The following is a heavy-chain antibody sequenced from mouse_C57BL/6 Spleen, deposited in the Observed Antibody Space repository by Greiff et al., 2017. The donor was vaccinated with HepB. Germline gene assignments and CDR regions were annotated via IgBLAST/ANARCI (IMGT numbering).Heavy chain of an antibody. Sequence: VKLQESGAELARPGASVKLSCKASGYTFTSYGISWVKQRTGQGLEWIGEIYPRSGNTYYNEKFKGKATLTADKSSSTAYMELRSLTSEDSAVYFCAKAPLITTVPDFDYWGQGTTLTVSS. CDR3: AKAPLITTVPDFDY. CDR1: GYTFTSYG. CDR2: IYPRSGNT. J-gene: IGHJ2*01. D-gene: IGHD1-1*01. V-gene: IGHV1-81*01.